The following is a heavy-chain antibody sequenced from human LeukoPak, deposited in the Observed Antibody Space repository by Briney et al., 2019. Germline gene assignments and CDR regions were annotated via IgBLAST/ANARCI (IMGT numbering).Heavy chain of an antibody. D-gene: IGHD6-13*01. Sequence: PGGSLRLSCAASGFTFSSAWMHWVRQAPGTGLVWVSRITDDATTTYADSVRGRFTISRDNAKNILYLQMNSLRAEDTAVYYCAKDWPSEWQQLPDYDAFDIWGQGTMVTVSS. CDR1: GFTFSSAW. CDR2: ITDDATT. CDR3: AKDWPSEWQQLPDYDAFDI. V-gene: IGHV3-74*03. J-gene: IGHJ3*02.